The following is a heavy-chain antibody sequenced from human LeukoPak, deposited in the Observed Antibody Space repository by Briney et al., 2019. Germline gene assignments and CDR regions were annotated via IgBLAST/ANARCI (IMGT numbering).Heavy chain of an antibody. Sequence: ASVNLSCKASVGTFNNYGISWVGQAPGQGLEWMGRIIPRSGIGNYAQKIKGRVTITADKSTSIAYLELTSLRSNDTAVYYCAKSKGEHNFWSGQSDYFDSWGQGTLFIVSS. D-gene: IGHD3-3*01. CDR3: AKSKGEHNFWSGQSDYFDS. CDR1: VGTFNNYG. J-gene: IGHJ4*02. V-gene: IGHV1-69*04. CDR2: IIPRSGIG.